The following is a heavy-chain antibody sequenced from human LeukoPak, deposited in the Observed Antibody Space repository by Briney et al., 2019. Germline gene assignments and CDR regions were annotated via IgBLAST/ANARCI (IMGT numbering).Heavy chain of an antibody. CDR2: ISSSSSYI. J-gene: IGHJ6*03. CDR3: ARAPKITMVRGGNYYYMDV. Sequence: PGGSLRLSCAASGFTFSSYSMNWVRQAPGKGLEWVSSISSSSSYIYYADSAKGRFTISRDNAKNSLYLQMNSLRAEDTAVYYCARAPKITMVRGGNYYYMDVWGKGTTVTVSS. CDR1: GFTFSSYS. V-gene: IGHV3-21*01. D-gene: IGHD3-10*01.